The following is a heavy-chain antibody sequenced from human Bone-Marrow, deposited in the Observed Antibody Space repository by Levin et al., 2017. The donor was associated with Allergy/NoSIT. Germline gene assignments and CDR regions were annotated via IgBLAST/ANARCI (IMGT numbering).Heavy chain of an antibody. CDR3: ARDQRYCSGGSCSFDY. Sequence: SQTLSLPCAISGDRVSSTSAAWNWIRQSPSRGLEWLGRTYYRSKWYNDYAVSVKSRITINPDTSKNQFSLQLNSVTPEDTAVYYCARDQRYCSGGSCSFDYWGQGTLVTVSS. CDR2: TYYRSKWYN. V-gene: IGHV6-1*01. CDR1: GDRVSSTSAA. J-gene: IGHJ4*02. D-gene: IGHD2-15*01.